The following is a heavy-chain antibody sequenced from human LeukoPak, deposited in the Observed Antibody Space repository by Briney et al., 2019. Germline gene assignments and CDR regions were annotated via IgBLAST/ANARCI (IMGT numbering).Heavy chain of an antibody. CDR3: ARDIGDEWEPQGYCFDY. V-gene: IGHV1-18*01. J-gene: IGHJ4*02. CDR1: GYTFTNYG. Sequence: ASVKVSCKASGYTFTNYGISWVRQAPGQGLEWMGWISAYNGNTNYAQKLQVRVTMTTDTSTSTAYMELRSLTSDDTAVYYCARDIGDEWEPQGYCFDYWGQGTLVTVSS. D-gene: IGHD1-26*01. CDR2: ISAYNGNT.